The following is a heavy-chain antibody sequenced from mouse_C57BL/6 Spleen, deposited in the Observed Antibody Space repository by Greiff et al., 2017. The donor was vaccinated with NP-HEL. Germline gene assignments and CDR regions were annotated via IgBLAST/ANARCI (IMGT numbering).Heavy chain of an antibody. V-gene: IGHV1-55*01. D-gene: IGHD1-1*01. CDR2: IYPGSGST. Sequence: QVQLQQSGAELVKPGASVKMSCKASGYTFTSYWMTWVKQRPGQGLEWIGDIYPGSGSTNYNEKFKSKATLTVDTSSSTAYMQLSSLTSEDSAVYYCARVGDAYGSSPFDYWGQGTTLTVSS. J-gene: IGHJ2*01. CDR3: ARVGDAYGSSPFDY. CDR1: GYTFTSYW.